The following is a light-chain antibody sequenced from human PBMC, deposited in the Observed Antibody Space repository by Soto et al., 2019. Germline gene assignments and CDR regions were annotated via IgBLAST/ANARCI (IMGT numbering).Light chain of an antibody. J-gene: IGLJ1*01. CDR2: DVS. V-gene: IGLV2-14*03. CDR3: SSYTTSNTRQIV. Sequence: QSVLTQPASVSGSPGQSITISCTGTSSDVGGYNYVSWYQHHPGKATKLIIYDVSNRPSGVSNRFSGSKSGNTASLTISWLQPEDEADYYCSSYTTSNTRQIVFGTGTKVTVL. CDR1: SSDVGGYNY.